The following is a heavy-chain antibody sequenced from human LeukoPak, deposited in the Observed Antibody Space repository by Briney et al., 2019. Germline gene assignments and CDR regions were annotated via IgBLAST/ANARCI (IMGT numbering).Heavy chain of an antibody. D-gene: IGHD6-19*01. CDR1: GYTFSDYY. CDR3: ARGQQWLEAFEH. CDR2: INPNSGVT. V-gene: IGHV1-2*02. J-gene: IGHJ4*02. Sequence: GASVKVSCKASGYTFSDYYLHWVRQAPGQGLDGMGWINPNSGVTNYAQKFQGRVTMTRDTSISTAYMEVSRLRSDDTAVYYCARGQQWLEAFEHWGQGTLVTVSS.